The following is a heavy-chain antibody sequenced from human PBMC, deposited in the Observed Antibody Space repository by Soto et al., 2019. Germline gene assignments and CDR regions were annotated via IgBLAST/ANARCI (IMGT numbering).Heavy chain of an antibody. J-gene: IGHJ5*02. CDR1: GGSISSSNYF. V-gene: IGHV4-39*01. Sequence: QLQLQESGPGLVKPSETLSLTCTVSGGSISSSNYFWGWIRQPPGKGLEWIGSMYYSGSTYYNPSLKSRVTLSVNTSKNQFSLKLSSVTAADTAMYYCARHGERTIRSLNGFDPWGQGTLVTVSS. CDR2: MYYSGST. CDR3: ARHGERTIRSLNGFDP. D-gene: IGHD1-1*01.